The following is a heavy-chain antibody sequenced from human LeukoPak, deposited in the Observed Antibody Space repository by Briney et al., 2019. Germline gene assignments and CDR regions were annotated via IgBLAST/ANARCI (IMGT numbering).Heavy chain of an antibody. CDR3: ARDRGDMITFGGVIVPMFDP. V-gene: IGHV1-18*01. D-gene: IGHD3-16*02. J-gene: IGHJ5*02. Sequence: ASVKVSCKASGYTFTSYGISWVQQAPGQGLEWMGWISAYNGNTNYAQKLQGRVTMTTDTSTSTAYMELRSLRSDDTAVYYCARDRGDMITFGGVIVPMFDPWGQGTLVTVSS. CDR2: ISAYNGNT. CDR1: GYTFTSYG.